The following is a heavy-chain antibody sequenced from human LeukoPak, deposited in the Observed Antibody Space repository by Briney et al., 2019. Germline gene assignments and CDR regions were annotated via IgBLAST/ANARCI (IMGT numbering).Heavy chain of an antibody. CDR2: TYYRSKWYN. CDR1: GDSVSSNSAA. CDR3: ARQYSSGWSYYYGLDV. J-gene: IGHJ6*02. V-gene: IGHV6-1*01. D-gene: IGHD6-19*01. Sequence: SQTLSLTCAISGDSVSSNSAAWNWMRQSPSRGLEWLGRTYYRSKWYNDYAVSVKSRMTINPDTSKNQFSLQLNSVTPEDTAVYYCARQYSSGWSYYYGLDVWGQGTTVTVSS.